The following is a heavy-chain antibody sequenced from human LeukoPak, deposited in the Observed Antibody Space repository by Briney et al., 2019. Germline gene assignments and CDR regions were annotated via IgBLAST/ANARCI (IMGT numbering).Heavy chain of an antibody. CDR2: ISGSGGST. Sequence: GSLRLSCAASGFTFSSYAMSWVRQAPGKGLEWVSAISGSGGSTYYTDSVKGRFTISRDNSKNTLYLQMNSLRAEDTAVYYCAKAGGFGFPLDYWGQGTLVTVSS. CDR1: GFTFSSYA. J-gene: IGHJ4*02. V-gene: IGHV3-23*01. CDR3: AKAGGFGFPLDY. D-gene: IGHD3-10*01.